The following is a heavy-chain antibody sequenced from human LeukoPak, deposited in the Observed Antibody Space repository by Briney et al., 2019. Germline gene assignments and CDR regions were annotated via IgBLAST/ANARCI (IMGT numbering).Heavy chain of an antibody. V-gene: IGHV3-74*01. CDR1: GFTFSSYW. J-gene: IGHJ6*03. D-gene: IGHD4-17*01. CDR2: INSDGSST. Sequence: GGSLRLSCAASGFTFSSYWMYWVRQAPGKGLVWVSRINSDGSSTSYADSVKGRFTISRDNAKNTLYLQMNSLRAEDTAVYYCARDYGDYGEEDYYYYYMDAWGKGTTVTVSS. CDR3: ARDYGDYGEEDYYYYYMDA.